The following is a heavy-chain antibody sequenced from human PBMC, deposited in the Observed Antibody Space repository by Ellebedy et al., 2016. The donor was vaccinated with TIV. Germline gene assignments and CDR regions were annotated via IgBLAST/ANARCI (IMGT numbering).Heavy chain of an antibody. D-gene: IGHD6-19*01. CDR3: ARVRIAVAGPSEY. J-gene: IGHJ4*02. Sequence: AASVKVSCKASGYTFPNYAIHWVRQAPGQRLEWMGWINVGNGNTKYSQKFQGRVTITRDTSARTVYMELSSLRSEDTAVYYCARVRIAVAGPSEYWGQGTLVTVSS. V-gene: IGHV1-3*01. CDR1: GYTFPNYA. CDR2: INVGNGNT.